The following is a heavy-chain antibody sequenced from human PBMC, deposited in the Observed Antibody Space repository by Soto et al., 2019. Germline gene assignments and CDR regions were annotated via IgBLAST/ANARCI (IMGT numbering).Heavy chain of an antibody. CDR3: VSPHSESSNAFDL. Sequence: PGGSLRLSCAASGFIFNTYSMNWVRQAPGKGLEWVALISYDGENQYFTDSVRGRFTISRDNSKTAVYLEMNNLRLDDTATYYCVSPHSESSNAFDLWGQGTLVTVSS. J-gene: IGHJ5*02. V-gene: IGHV3-30*03. D-gene: IGHD3-10*01. CDR2: ISYDGENQ. CDR1: GFIFNTYS.